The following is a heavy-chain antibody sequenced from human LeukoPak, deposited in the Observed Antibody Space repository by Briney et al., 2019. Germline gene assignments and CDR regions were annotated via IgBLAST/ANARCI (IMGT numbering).Heavy chain of an antibody. D-gene: IGHD3-10*01. CDR1: GFTFSSYA. J-gene: IGHJ4*02. CDR3: QSDPWFGEFRV. CDR2: ISYDGSNK. Sequence: TGGSLRLSCAASGFTFSSYAMHWVRQAPGKGLEWVAVISYDGSNKYYADSVKGRFTISRDNSKNTLYLQMNSLRAEDTAVYYCQSDPWFGEFRVGGQGTLVTVSS. V-gene: IGHV3-30-3*01.